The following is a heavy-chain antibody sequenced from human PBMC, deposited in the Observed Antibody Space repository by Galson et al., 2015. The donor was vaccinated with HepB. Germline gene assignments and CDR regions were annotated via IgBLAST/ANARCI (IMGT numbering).Heavy chain of an antibody. Sequence: SLRLSCASSGFIFSTYAMNWVRQAPGEGLEWVSGLVGDGNAHYADSVKGRFTISRDNSKNTLFLHMSGLRVEDTAVYYCAKDRKPDGFWQLDYWGQGALVIVSS. J-gene: IGHJ4*02. V-gene: IGHV3-23*01. CDR2: LVGDGNA. CDR1: GFIFSTYA. CDR3: AKDRKPDGFWQLDY. D-gene: IGHD3/OR15-3a*01.